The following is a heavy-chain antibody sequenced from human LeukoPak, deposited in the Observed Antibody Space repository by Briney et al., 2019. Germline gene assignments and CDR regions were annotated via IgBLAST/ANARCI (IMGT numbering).Heavy chain of an antibody. Sequence: QAGGSLRLSCAASGFTFDDYAMHWVRQAPGKGLEWVSGISWNSGSIGYADSVKGRFTISRDNAKNSLYLQMNSLRAEDTAVYYCASRPYYYDSSEVDYWGQGTLVTVSS. D-gene: IGHD3-22*01. CDR2: ISWNSGSI. J-gene: IGHJ4*02. CDR1: GFTFDDYA. V-gene: IGHV3-9*01. CDR3: ASRPYYYDSSEVDY.